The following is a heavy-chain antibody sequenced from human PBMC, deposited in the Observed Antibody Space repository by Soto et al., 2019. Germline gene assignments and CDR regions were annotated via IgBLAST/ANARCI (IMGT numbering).Heavy chain of an antibody. Sequence: QLQLQESGPGLVKPSETLSLTCTISGGSISSSNYYWGWIRQPPGKGLEWIGSMYSSGSTYYSPSLNSRVTMSVNTSNNRCSRKLTSVPAADTAVYYCARSYNWNYWFGFDPWVQGTRVTVST. V-gene: IGHV4-39*01. CDR1: GGSISSSNYY. J-gene: IGHJ5*02. CDR3: ARSYNWNYWFGFDP. CDR2: MYSSGST. D-gene: IGHD1-7*01.